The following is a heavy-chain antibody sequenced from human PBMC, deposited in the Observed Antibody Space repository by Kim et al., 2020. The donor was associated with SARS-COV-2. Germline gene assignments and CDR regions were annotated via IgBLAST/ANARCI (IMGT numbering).Heavy chain of an antibody. J-gene: IGHJ4*02. CDR2: IKSKSDGGTT. V-gene: IGHV3-15*01. Sequence: GGSLRLSCAASGFTFTNAWLSWVRQAPGKGLEWVGRIKSKSDGGTTDYAAPVKGRFTISRDDSKNTVFLQMNSLKTDDTAVYYFAREKRHCDFWNSFDSGVDSWGQGTLVTVSS. D-gene: IGHD3-3*01. CDR1: GFTFTNAW. CDR3: AREKRHCDFWNSFDSGVDS.